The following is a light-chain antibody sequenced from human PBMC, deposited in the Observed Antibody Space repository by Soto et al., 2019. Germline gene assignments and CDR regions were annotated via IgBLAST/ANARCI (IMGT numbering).Light chain of an antibody. CDR1: GSDVGGYDY. J-gene: IGLJ1*01. CDR3: CSYAGSSTFLYV. CDR2: EVN. V-gene: IGLV2-23*02. Sequence: QSVLTQPASVSGSPGQSITISCTGTGSDVGGYDYVSWYQHHPGKAPKVMIYEVNKRPSGVSDRFSGSKSGNTASLTISGLQAEDEADYHCCSYAGSSTFLYVFGTGTKVTVL.